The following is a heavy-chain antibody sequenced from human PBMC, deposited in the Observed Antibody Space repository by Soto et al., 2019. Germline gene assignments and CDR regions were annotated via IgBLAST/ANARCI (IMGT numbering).Heavy chain of an antibody. Sequence: PGESLKISCNGSGYSFTSYRISWVRQMPGKGLEWMGRIDPSDSYTNYSPSFQGHVTISADKSISTAYLQWSSLKASDTAMYYCARHNAFWSGYSMDVWGQGTTVTVSS. CDR3: ARHNAFWSGYSMDV. D-gene: IGHD3-3*01. CDR1: GYSFTSYR. V-gene: IGHV5-10-1*01. J-gene: IGHJ6*02. CDR2: IDPSDSYT.